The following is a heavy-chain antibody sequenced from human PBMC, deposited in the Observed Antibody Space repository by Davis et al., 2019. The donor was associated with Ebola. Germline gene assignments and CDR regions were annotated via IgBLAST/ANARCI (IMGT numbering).Heavy chain of an antibody. V-gene: IGHV4-39*02. CDR2: INHSGST. D-gene: IGHD6-13*01. CDR3: ASREIIGLVAAGTGYYYGMDV. Sequence: MPGGSLRLSCTVSGGSISSTTNYWGWIRQPPGKGLEWIGEINHSGSTNYNPSLKSRVTISVDTSKNHFSLKLSSVTAADTAVYYCASREIIGLVAAGTGYYYGMDVWGKGTTVTVSS. CDR1: GGSISSTTNY. J-gene: IGHJ6*04.